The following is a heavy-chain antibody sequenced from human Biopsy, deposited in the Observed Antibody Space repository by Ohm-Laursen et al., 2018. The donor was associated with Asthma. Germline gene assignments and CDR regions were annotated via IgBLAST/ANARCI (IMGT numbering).Heavy chain of an antibody. CDR3: ARGPPVDRED. D-gene: IGHD5-24*01. Sequence: SQTLSLTCTVSGGSISSSSYYWGWIRQPPGKGLEWIGSIYYSGSTYYNPSFKSRVTISVDTSKNQLSLKLSSVTAADTAVYYCARGPPVDREDWGQGTLVTVSS. J-gene: IGHJ4*02. V-gene: IGHV4-39*07. CDR1: GGSISSSSYY. CDR2: IYYSGST.